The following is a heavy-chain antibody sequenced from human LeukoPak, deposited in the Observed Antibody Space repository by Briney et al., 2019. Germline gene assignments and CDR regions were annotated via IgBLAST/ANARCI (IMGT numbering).Heavy chain of an antibody. CDR2: INHSGST. Sequence: SETLSLTCAVYGGSFSGYYLSWIRQPPGKGLEWIGEINHSGSTNYNPSLKSRVTISVDTSKNQFSLKLSSVTAADTAVYYCARARPICTNGVSSDDFDYWGQGTLVTVSS. CDR3: ARARPICTNGVSSDDFDY. J-gene: IGHJ4*02. CDR1: GGSFSGYY. D-gene: IGHD2-8*01. V-gene: IGHV4-34*01.